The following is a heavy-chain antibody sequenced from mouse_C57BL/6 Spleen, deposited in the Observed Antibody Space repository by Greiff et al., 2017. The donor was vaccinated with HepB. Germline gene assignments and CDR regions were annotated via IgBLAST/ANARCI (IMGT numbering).Heavy chain of an antibody. CDR3: AGPITTVVEGFAY. J-gene: IGHJ3*01. CDR2: ISSGSSTI. CDR1: GFTFSDYG. V-gene: IGHV5-17*01. D-gene: IGHD1-1*01. Sequence: VQLKESGGGLVKPGGSLKLSCAASGFTFSDYGMHWVRQAPEKGLEWVAYISSGSSTIYYADTVKGRFTISRDNAKNTLFLQMTSLRSEDTAMYYCAGPITTVVEGFAYWGQGTLVTVSA.